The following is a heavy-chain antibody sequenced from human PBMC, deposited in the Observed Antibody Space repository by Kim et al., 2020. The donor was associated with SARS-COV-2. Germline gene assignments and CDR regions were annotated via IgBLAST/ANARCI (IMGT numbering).Heavy chain of an antibody. CDR1: GFTFSSYA. V-gene: IGHV3-23*01. J-gene: IGHJ4*02. Sequence: GGSLRLSCAASGFTFSSYAMSWVRQAPGKGLEWVSAISGSGGSTYYADSVKGRFTISRDNSKNTLYLQMNSLRAEDTAVYYCAKDLGCTDGVCPIFWGQGTLVTVSS. D-gene: IGHD2-8*01. CDR2: ISGSGGST. CDR3: AKDLGCTDGVCPIF.